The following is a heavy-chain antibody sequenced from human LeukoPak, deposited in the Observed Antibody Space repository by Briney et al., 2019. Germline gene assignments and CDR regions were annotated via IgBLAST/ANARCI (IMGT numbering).Heavy chain of an antibody. CDR3: ARGTIFGVVTNDAFDI. J-gene: IGHJ3*02. Sequence: SETLSLTCTVSGGSISSSSYYWGWIRQPPGKGLEWIGSIYYSGSTYYNPSLKSRVTISVDTSKNQFSLKLSSVTAADTAVYYCARGTIFGVVTNDAFDIWGQGTMVTVSS. CDR2: IYYSGST. V-gene: IGHV4-39*07. D-gene: IGHD3-3*01. CDR1: GGSISSSSYY.